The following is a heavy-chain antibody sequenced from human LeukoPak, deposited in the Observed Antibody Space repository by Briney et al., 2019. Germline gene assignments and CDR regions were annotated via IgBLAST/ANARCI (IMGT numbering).Heavy chain of an antibody. CDR2: LTPLAGTP. CDR1: GDTFGTFS. J-gene: IGHJ4*02. Sequence: SVKVSCEASGDTFGTFSFNWVRQAPSEGLEWLGGLTPLAGTPNYAQKFQGRLTISADKSTSTVYMELSRLTSEDTAVYFCAKFWSGYYTDWGQGTLVSVSS. D-gene: IGHD3-3*01. V-gene: IGHV1-69*06. CDR3: AKFWSGYYTD.